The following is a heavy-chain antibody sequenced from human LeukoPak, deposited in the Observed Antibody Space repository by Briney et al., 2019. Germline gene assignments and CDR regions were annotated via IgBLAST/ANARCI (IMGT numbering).Heavy chain of an antibody. CDR2: ITGSGAGT. CDR1: NSAFSTYA. J-gene: IGHJ3*01. D-gene: IGHD4-17*01. V-gene: IGHV3-23*01. CDR3: TKDPNGDYVGAFDF. Sequence: GGSLRLSCAASNSAFSTYAMTWVRQAPGKGLEWVSSITGSGAGTSYADSVKGRFTISRDNSKSTLFLQMNSLRAEDTAVYYCTKDPNGDYVGAFDFWGQGTMVTVSS.